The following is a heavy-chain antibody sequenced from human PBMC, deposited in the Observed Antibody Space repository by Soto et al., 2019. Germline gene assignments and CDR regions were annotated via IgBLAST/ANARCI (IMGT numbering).Heavy chain of an antibody. Sequence: CLRSGVVCGTIGDFYWSRIRQTPRKGLEWIGEINHSGSTNYNPSLKSRVTISVDTSKNQFSLKLSSVTAAGTAGYCGARYSGNDWGQGTLVTVS. J-gene: IGHJ4*02. CDR2: INHSGST. CDR1: CGTIGDFY. D-gene: IGHD3-10*01. V-gene: IGHV4-34*01. CDR3: ARYSGND.